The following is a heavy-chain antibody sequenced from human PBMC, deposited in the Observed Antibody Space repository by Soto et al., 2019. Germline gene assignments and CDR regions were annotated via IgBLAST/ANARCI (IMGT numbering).Heavy chain of an antibody. J-gene: IGHJ5*02. V-gene: IGHV4-30-4*01. CDR3: AREVVGSRFDP. Sequence: PSETLSLTCTVSGGSISSGDYYWSWIRQPPGKGLEWIGYIYYSGSTYYNPSLKSRVTISVDTSKNQSSLKLSSVTAADTAVYYCAREVVGSRFDPWGQGTQVTAPQ. CDR1: GGSISSGDYY. CDR2: IYYSGST. D-gene: IGHD2-15*01.